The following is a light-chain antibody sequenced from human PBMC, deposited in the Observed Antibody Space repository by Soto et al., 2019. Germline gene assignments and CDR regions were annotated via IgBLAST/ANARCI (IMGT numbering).Light chain of an antibody. CDR2: DAS. V-gene: IGKV1-33*01. Sequence: IQMTHSPSSLSASVGDRVTITCQASQDIGNYVNWYQQRPGKATKLLSHDASSLDTGVPSRFSGSGSVTEFTFTISSLQSEDITTYYCQQYDNVPITFGQGARLEN. CDR3: QQYDNVPIT. J-gene: IGKJ5*01. CDR1: QDIGNY.